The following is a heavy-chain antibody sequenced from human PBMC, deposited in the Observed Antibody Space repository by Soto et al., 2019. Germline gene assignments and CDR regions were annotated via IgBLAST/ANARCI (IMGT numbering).Heavy chain of an antibody. CDR3: ARQIYDSDTGPNFQYYFDS. Sequence: GESLKISCQSSGYTFSNFWIGWVRQLPGKGLEWMGRIDPSDSQTYYSPSFRGHVTISATKSITTVFLQWSSLRASDTAMYYCARQIYDSDTGPNFQYYFDSWGQGTPVTVSS. V-gene: IGHV5-10-1*01. CDR2: IDPSDSQT. CDR1: GYTFSNFW. D-gene: IGHD3-22*01. J-gene: IGHJ4*02.